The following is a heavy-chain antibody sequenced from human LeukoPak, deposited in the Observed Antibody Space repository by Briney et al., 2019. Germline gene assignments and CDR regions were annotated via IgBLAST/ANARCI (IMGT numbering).Heavy chain of an antibody. Sequence: PSETLSLTCTVSGGSISPFQWSWVRQSAGKRLEWVGLIRNTGSTDYNPSLNSRVTLSIDTSKSQISLRLTSVTAADTAVYYCARSMTSSWYGDFQHWGQGTLVTVSS. J-gene: IGHJ1*01. D-gene: IGHD6-13*01. V-gene: IGHV4-4*07. CDR2: IRNTGST. CDR1: GGSISPFQ. CDR3: ARSMTSSWYGDFQH.